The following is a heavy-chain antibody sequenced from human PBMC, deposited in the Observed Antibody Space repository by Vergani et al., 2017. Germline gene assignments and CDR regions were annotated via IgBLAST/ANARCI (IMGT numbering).Heavy chain of an antibody. CDR1: GFTFSDHY. CDR3: ARETDTGSSVSYNYYAMDV. D-gene: IGHD3-9*01. CDR2: MSRGDSI. V-gene: IGHV3-69-1*02. J-gene: IGHJ6*02. Sequence: EVQLLESGGGLVQPGGSRRLSCAASGFTFSDHYMSWVRQAPGKGLEWISYMSRGDSIYYADSVKGRFTVSRDKTKNTLYLQMNSLRAEDTAVYYCARETDTGSSVSYNYYAMDVWGQGTTVSVSS.